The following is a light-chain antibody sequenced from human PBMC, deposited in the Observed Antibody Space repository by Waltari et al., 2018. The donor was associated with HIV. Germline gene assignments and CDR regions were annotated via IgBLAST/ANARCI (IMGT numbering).Light chain of an antibody. J-gene: IGLJ3*02. V-gene: IGLV5-45*02. CDR2: YKSYSDK. CDR3: MIWYSSSGV. Sequence: QAVLTQPSSLSASPGASASLTCTLRSGITVGAYTINWYQQKPGSPPQYLLRYKSYSDKQQGSGVPSRFSGSKDASANAGILLISGLQSEDEADYYCMIWYSSSGVFGGGTKLTVL. CDR1: SGITVGAYT.